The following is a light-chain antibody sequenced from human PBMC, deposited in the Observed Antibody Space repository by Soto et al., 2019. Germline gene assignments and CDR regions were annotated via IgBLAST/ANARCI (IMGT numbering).Light chain of an antibody. CDR2: EVT. J-gene: IGLJ7*01. CDR3: SSFTNSNTGV. CDR1: NSDVGGYDY. Sequence: QSVLTQPASVSGSPGQSINIYCTGTNSDVGGYDYVSWYKQYPGQAPKVIIYEVTYRPSGVSARFSGSKSGTTSSLTISDLQTEDEAYYYCSSFTNSNTGVFGGGTQLTVL. V-gene: IGLV2-14*01.